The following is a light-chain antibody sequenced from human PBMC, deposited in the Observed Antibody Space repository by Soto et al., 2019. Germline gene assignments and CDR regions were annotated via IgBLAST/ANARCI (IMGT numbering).Light chain of an antibody. Sequence: EIVMTQSPATLSVSPGERATLSCRARRSVSSNLAWYQQKPGQAPRLLIYGASTRATGIPARFSGSGSGTEFTLTISSQQSEDVALYYCQQYNNWPPLTFGGGTKVEIK. V-gene: IGKV3-15*01. CDR1: RSVSSN. J-gene: IGKJ4*01. CDR2: GAS. CDR3: QQYNNWPPLT.